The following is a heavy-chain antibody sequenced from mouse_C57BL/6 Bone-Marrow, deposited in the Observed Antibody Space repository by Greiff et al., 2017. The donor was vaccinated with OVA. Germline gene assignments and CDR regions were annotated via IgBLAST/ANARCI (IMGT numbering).Heavy chain of an antibody. J-gene: IGHJ2*01. CDR2: IYPGDGDT. CDR3: ARLGLLREYYFDY. Sequence: VQLQESGPELVKPGASVKISCKASGYAFSSSWMNWVKQRPGKGLEWIGRIYPGDGDTNYNGKFKGKATLTADKSSSTAYMQLSSLTSEDSAVYFCARLGLLREYYFDYWGQGTTLTVSS. D-gene: IGHD1-1*01. V-gene: IGHV1-82*01. CDR1: GYAFSSSW.